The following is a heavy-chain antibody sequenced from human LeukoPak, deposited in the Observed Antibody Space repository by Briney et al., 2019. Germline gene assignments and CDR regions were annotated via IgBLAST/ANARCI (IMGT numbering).Heavy chain of an antibody. CDR3: ARHVGPTDAFDI. CDR1: GGSFSGYY. V-gene: IGHV4-34*01. Sequence: SETLSLTCAVSGGSFSGYYWSWIRQPPGKGLEWIGEINHSGSTNYNPSLKSRVTISVDTSKNQFSLKLSSVTAADTAVYYCARHVGPTDAFDIWGQGTMVTVSS. J-gene: IGHJ3*02. D-gene: IGHD1-26*01. CDR2: INHSGST.